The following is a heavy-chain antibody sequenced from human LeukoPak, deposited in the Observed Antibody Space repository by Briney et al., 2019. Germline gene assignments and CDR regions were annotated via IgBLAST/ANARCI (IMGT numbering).Heavy chain of an antibody. CDR2: VYYSGST. V-gene: IGHV4-59*01. CDR1: GGSISSYY. CDR3: ARGDAAHMDA. D-gene: IGHD2-15*01. Sequence: SETLSLTCTVSGGSISSYYWSWIRQPPGKGLEWIGYVYYSGSTNYNPSLKSRVTISVDTSKNQFSLKLSSVTAADTAVYYCARGDAAHMDAWGKGTTVTVSS. J-gene: IGHJ6*03.